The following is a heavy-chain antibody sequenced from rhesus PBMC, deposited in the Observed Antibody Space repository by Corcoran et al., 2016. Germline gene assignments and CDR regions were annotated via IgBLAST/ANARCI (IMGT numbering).Heavy chain of an antibody. CDR2: INQKTGGT. J-gene: IGHJ4*01. V-gene: IGHV1-138*01. CDR3: ARGSWNVGY. Sequence: QVQLVQSGAEVTKPGASVKVSCQASGYSFTYYSIQLVRQAPGQGLEWMGRINQKTGGTDYAQKFQERVTMTRDISTTTAYMELSSLRAEDTAVYYCARGSWNVGYWGQGVLVTVSS. CDR1: GYSFTYYS. D-gene: IGHD1-14*01.